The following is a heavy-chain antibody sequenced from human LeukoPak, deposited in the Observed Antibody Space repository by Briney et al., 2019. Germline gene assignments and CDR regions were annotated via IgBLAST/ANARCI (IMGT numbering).Heavy chain of an antibody. Sequence: SETLSLTCTVSGGSISSNDWWSWVRHPPGKGLEWIGEIYQSGSTNYNPSLKSRVTISVDKSKNQFSLKLTSVTAADTAVYYCARDQTNNWFDPWGQGTLVTVSS. CDR3: ARDQTNNWFDP. CDR2: IYQSGST. D-gene: IGHD4-11*01. V-gene: IGHV4-4*02. CDR1: GGSISSNDW. J-gene: IGHJ5*02.